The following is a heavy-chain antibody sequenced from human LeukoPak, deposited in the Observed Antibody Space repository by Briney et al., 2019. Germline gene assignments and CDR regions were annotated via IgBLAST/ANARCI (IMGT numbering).Heavy chain of an antibody. V-gene: IGHV4-39*07. CDR3: ARPRGARLNWFDP. CDR1: VDPMMISSYY. D-gene: IGHD3-10*01. J-gene: IGHJ5*02. CDR2: IYYSGST. Sequence: SETLSLTCSVSVDPMMISSYYGRWIRQPPGKGLEWIGSIYYSGSTYYNPCLKSRVTISVDTSKNQFYLKLSSVTAADTDVYYCARPRGARLNWFDPWGQGTLVTVSS.